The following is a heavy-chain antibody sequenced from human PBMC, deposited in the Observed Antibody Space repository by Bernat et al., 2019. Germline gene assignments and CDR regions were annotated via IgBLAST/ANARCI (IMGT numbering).Heavy chain of an antibody. D-gene: IGHD1-26*01. CDR2: ISTSSSYT. J-gene: IGHJ3*02. CDR3: ARVVGSDAFDI. V-gene: IGHV3-11*05. CDR1: GFTFSDYY. Sequence: QVQLVESGGGLVKPGGSLRLSCAASGFTFSDYYMSWIRQAPGKGLEWVSYISTSSSYTNYADSVKGRFIISRVNAKNSLYLQMNSLRVEDTAVYYCARVVGSDAFDIWGQGTMVSVSS.